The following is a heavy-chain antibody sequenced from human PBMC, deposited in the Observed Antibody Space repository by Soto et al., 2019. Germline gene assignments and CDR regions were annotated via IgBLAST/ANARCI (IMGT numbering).Heavy chain of an antibody. CDR3: ARDHHRYSGYDYVDY. V-gene: IGHV3-11*05. CDR1: GFTFSDYY. CDR2: ISSSSSYT. J-gene: IGHJ4*02. Sequence: QVQLVESGGGLVKPGGSLRLSCAASGFTFSDYYMSWIRQAPGKGLEWVSYISSSSSYTNYADSVKGRFTISRDNAKNSLYLQMYSLRAEDTAVYYCARDHHRYSGYDYVDYWRQGTLVTVSS. D-gene: IGHD5-12*01.